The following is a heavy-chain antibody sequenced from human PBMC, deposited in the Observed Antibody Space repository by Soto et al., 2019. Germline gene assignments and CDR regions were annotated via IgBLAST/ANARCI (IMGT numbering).Heavy chain of an antibody. CDR3: ARGSRMRIPAASGRDYYYHGLDV. CDR2: VNHRGSI. V-gene: IGHV4-34*01. CDR1: GGSFSGYY. J-gene: IGHJ6*02. D-gene: IGHD2-15*01. Sequence: QVQLQQWGAGLLKPSETLSLNFAAYGGSFSGYYWSWIRQPLGKGLEWFGEVNHRGSINYNPSLKSRVTMSVDTSKNQFSLKLNSVTAADTAVFYCARGSRMRIPAASGRDYYYHGLDVWGQGTAVTVSS.